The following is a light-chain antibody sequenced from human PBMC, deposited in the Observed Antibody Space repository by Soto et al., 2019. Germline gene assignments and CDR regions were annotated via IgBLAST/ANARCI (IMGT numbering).Light chain of an antibody. CDR2: WAS. CDR3: QQYYSTPWT. V-gene: IGKV4-1*01. CDR1: RSVLYSSNNKNF. Sequence: DIVMTQSPDSLTVSLGERATINCKSSRSVLYSSNNKNFLAWYQQKPGQPPKLLIYWASTRESGVPDRFSGSGSGTDFTLTVSSLQAEDVAVYYCQQYYSTPWTFGQGTKLEIK. J-gene: IGKJ2*01.